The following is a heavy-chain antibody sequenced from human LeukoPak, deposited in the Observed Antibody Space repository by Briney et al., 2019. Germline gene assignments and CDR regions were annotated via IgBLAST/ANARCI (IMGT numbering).Heavy chain of an antibody. Sequence: SETLSLTCTVSGGSISSSSYYWGWIRQPPGKGLEWIGSIYYSGSTYYNPSLRSRVTMSVDTSKNQFSLKLSTVTAADTAVYYCARGVVVVPALPYYYYYYMDVWGKGTTVTVSS. D-gene: IGHD2-2*01. V-gene: IGHV4-39*07. J-gene: IGHJ6*03. CDR2: IYYSGST. CDR1: GGSISSSSYY. CDR3: ARGVVVVPALPYYYYYYMDV.